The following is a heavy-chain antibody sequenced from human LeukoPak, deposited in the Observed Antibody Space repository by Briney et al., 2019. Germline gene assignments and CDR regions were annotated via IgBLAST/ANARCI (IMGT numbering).Heavy chain of an antibody. CDR3: ARGRAAAGTEFDY. CDR2: ISYDGSNK. D-gene: IGHD6-13*01. CDR1: GFTFSSYA. V-gene: IGHV3-30-3*01. J-gene: IGHJ4*02. Sequence: GGSLRLSCAASGFTFSSYAMHWVRQAPGKGLEWVAVISYDGSNKYYADSVKGRLTISRDNSKNTLYLQMNSLRAEDTAVYYCARGRAAAGTEFDYWGQGTLVTVSS.